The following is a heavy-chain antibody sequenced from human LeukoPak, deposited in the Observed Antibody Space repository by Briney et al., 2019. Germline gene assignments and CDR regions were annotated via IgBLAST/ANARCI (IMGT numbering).Heavy chain of an antibody. J-gene: IGHJ4*02. D-gene: IGHD5-24*01. Sequence: GGSLRLSCAASGFTFRDYWMSWIRQAPGKGLEWVSYISSSGSTIYYADSVKGRFTISRDNAKNSLYLQMNSLRAEDTAVYYCARDRRMATITGGDDYWGQGTLVTVSS. CDR1: GFTFRDYW. CDR3: ARDRRMATITGGDDY. CDR2: ISSSGSTI. V-gene: IGHV3-11*01.